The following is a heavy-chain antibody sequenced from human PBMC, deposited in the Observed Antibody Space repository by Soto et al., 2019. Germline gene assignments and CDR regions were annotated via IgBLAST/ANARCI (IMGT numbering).Heavy chain of an antibody. J-gene: IGHJ5*02. CDR1: GASVSSDY. V-gene: IGHV4-59*02. CDR2: IYYIGAY. CDR3: ARTPETRDWLDP. Sequence: PSETLSLTCSVSGASVSSDYWSWVRQPAGKGLEWIGYIYYIGAYNYNPSLKSRVTISVDTSKNQFSLKLTSVTAADTAVYYCARTPETRDWLDPWGQGPLVTVSS. D-gene: IGHD1-7*01.